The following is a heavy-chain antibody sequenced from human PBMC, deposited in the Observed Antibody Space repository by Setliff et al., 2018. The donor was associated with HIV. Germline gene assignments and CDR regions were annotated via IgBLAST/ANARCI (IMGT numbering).Heavy chain of an antibody. CDR1: GDSIGSSSW. D-gene: IGHD3-22*01. V-gene: IGHV4-4*02. CDR2: IYHGGST. J-gene: IGHJ4*02. CDR3: GGNGYYSIDY. Sequence: SETLSLTCAVSGDSIGSSSWWGWVRQAPGKGLEWIGEIYHGGSTHYNPSLQSRVTISVDKSKSQFSLKLNSVTAADTAVYYCGGNGYYSIDYWGQGTLVTVSS.